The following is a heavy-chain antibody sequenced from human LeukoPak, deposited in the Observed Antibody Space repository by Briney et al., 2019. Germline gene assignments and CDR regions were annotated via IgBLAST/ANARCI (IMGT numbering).Heavy chain of an antibody. D-gene: IGHD3-3*01. CDR2: IYTSGST. Sequence: SETLSLTCTVSGGSISSYYWSWIRQPAGKGLEWIGRIYTSGSTNYNPSLKSRVTISVDTSKNQFSLKLSSVTAADTAVYYCARDFGVVRHNWFDPWGQGTLVTVSS. CDR1: GGSISSYY. J-gene: IGHJ5*02. V-gene: IGHV4-4*07. CDR3: ARDFGVVRHNWFDP.